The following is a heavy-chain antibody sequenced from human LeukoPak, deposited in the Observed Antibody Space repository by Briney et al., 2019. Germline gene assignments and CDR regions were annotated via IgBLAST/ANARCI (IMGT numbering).Heavy chain of an antibody. D-gene: IGHD3-22*01. Sequence: PSETLSLTCTVSGASIIDYYLSWIRQPPGKGLEWIGYIYYTGTTKYNPSLTSRVTISVDTSKSQFSLKLSSVTAADTAVYYCARDYDSSGLWYFALWGSGTLVTVSS. CDR3: ARDYDSSGLWYFAL. V-gene: IGHV4-59*01. CDR1: GASIIDYY. J-gene: IGHJ2*01. CDR2: IYYTGTT.